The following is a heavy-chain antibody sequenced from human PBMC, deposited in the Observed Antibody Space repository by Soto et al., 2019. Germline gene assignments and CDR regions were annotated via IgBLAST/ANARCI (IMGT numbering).Heavy chain of an antibody. Sequence: SETLSLTCTVSGVSISSSVYYWGWIRQPPGKGLEWIVSMYYSGSTYYNPSLKSRVTISVDTSKNQFSVKLRSVTAADTAVYYCARQHLVPGWFDPWGQGTLVTVSS. CDR3: ARQHLVPGWFDP. J-gene: IGHJ5*02. CDR2: MYYSGST. V-gene: IGHV4-39*01. CDR1: GVSISSSVYY. D-gene: IGHD6-13*01.